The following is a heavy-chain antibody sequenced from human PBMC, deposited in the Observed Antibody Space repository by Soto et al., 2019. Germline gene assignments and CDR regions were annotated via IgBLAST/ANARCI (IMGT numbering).Heavy chain of an antibody. J-gene: IGHJ5*01. V-gene: IGHV1-18*04. Sequence: XSVKDSCKASGYTSSDFGISWGRQAPGQGLEWMGWVSGNNGASNPAPKVQGRITMTLDTSTGVSYMALRSLRSDDTAIYYCVRDQKYFRVNGNWFDSWGQGTLVTVSS. CDR3: VRDQKYFRVNGNWFDS. D-gene: IGHD2-2*01. CDR1: GYTSSDFG. CDR2: VSGNNGAS.